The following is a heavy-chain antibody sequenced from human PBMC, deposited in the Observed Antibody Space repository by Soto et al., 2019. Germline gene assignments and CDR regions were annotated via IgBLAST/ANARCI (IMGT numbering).Heavy chain of an antibody. Sequence: EVQLVESGGGLIQPGGSLRLSCAVSGFTVSNNYMSWVRQAPGKGLEGVSVIYSGGYTAYGDSVKGRFTISRDNSKNTLFLQMNSGGGADPALFYGGTHPGGGGYWGQGTLVTVSS. J-gene: IGHJ4*02. CDR1: GFTVSNNY. CDR2: IYSGGYT. V-gene: IGHV3-53*01. D-gene: IGHD3-10*01. CDR3: GTHPGGGGY.